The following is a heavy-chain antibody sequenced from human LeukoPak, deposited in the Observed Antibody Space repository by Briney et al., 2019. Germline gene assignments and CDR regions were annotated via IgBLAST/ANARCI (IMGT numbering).Heavy chain of an antibody. D-gene: IGHD1-26*01. CDR2: ISTSSSYI. Sequence: GGSLTLSCAASGLTLSSYSMDWVRHAPGKGMEWVSSISTSSSYIYSADSVRGRFTISRDNAKNSLYLQMNNLRAEDTAVYYCARAHEVGDYWGEGTLVTVSS. V-gene: IGHV3-21*01. CDR1: GLTLSSYS. J-gene: IGHJ4*02. CDR3: ARAHEVGDY.